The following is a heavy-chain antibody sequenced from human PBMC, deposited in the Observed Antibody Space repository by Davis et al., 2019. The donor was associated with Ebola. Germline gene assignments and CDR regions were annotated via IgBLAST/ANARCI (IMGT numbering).Heavy chain of an antibody. J-gene: IGHJ5*02. CDR1: GGSISGYS. V-gene: IGHV4-59*01. CDR2: IYYSGST. Sequence: MPSETLSLTCTVSGGSISGYSWSWIRQSPGKGLEWIGYIYYSGSTNYNPSLKSRVTISVDTSKNQFSLKLSSVTAADTAVYYCARASIAVVATGWFDPWGQGTLVTVSS. CDR3: ARASIAVVATGWFDP. D-gene: IGHD6-19*01.